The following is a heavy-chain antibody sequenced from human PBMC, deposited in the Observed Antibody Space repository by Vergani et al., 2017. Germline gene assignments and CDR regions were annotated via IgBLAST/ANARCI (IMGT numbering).Heavy chain of an antibody. CDR3: ARDPRPYSYYGWGSYYPRFGAEGGGGGMSPTFDP. CDR2: ISSSSSYI. V-gene: IGHV3-21*01. CDR1: GFTFSSYS. D-gene: IGHD3-10*01. J-gene: IGHJ5*02. Sequence: EVQLVESGGGLVQPGGSLRLSCAASGFTFSSYSMNWVRQAPGKGLEWVSSISSSSSYIYYADSVKGRFTISRDNAKNSLYLQMNSLRAEDTAVYYCARDPRPYSYYGWGSYYPRFGAEGGGGGMSPTFDPWGQGTLVTVSS.